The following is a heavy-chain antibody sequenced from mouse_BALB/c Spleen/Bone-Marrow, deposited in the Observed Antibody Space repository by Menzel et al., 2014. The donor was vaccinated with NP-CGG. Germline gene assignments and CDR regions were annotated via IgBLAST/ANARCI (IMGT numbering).Heavy chain of an antibody. CDR1: GFTFSSYG. Sequence: EAMLVASGGGLVQPGGSLKLSCAASGFTFSSYGMSWVRQTPDKRLELVATINSNGGSTYYPDSVKGRFTISRDNAKNTLYLQMSSLKSEDTAMYYCARDGYYVFYAMDYWGQGTSVTSSS. CDR2: INSNGGST. D-gene: IGHD2-3*01. J-gene: IGHJ4*01. CDR3: ARDGYYVFYAMDY. V-gene: IGHV5-6-3*01.